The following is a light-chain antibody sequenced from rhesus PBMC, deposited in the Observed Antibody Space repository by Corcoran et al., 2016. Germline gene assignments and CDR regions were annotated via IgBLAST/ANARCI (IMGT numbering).Light chain of an antibody. CDR3: QQSLGIPRT. CDR1: ENVNNF. J-gene: IGKJ1*01. Sequence: DIEMTQSPSSLSASVGDRVTITCRTSENVNNFLNWYQQKPGKAPRLLIYKASILQTGVPSRFSGSGSWTGYTFPLRSLQSEDVATYFCQQSLGIPRTFGQGTKVEL. CDR2: KAS. V-gene: IGKV1-74*01.